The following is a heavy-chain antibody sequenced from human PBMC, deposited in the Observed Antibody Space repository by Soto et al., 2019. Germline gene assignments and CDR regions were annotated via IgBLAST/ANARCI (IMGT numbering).Heavy chain of an antibody. J-gene: IGHJ6*02. D-gene: IGHD3-22*01. CDR2: IYYSGST. Sequence: SETLSLTCTVSGGSISSGGYYWSWIRQHPGKGLEWIGYIYYSGSTYYNPSLKSRVTISVDTSKNQFSLKLSSVTAADTAVYYCARDLYYYDSSGYEVDYYYGMDVWGQGTTVTVSS. V-gene: IGHV4-31*03. CDR1: GGSISSGGYY. CDR3: ARDLYYYDSSGYEVDYYYGMDV.